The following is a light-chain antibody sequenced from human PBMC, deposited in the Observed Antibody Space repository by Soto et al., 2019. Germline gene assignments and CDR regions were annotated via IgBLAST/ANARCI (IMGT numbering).Light chain of an antibody. CDR1: QSIARY. CDR2: DTS. V-gene: IGKV1-39*01. CDR3: QLSFSIPIT. J-gene: IGKJ5*01. Sequence: DIQMTQSPSSLSASVGDRVTITCRASQSIARYLNWYQQKPGKAPKLLISDTSTLQSGVPTRFSGSGSGTDFTLTISSLQPEDFATYYCQLSFSIPITFGQGTRLEIK.